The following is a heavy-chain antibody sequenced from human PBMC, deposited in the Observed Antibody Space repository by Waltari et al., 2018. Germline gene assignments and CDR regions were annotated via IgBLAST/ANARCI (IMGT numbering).Heavy chain of an antibody. J-gene: IGHJ4*02. CDR2: INHSGST. Sequence: QVQLQQWGAGLLKPSETLSLTCAVYGGSFSGYYWSWIRQPPGKGLEWIGEINHSGSTNYNPPLKSRVTISVDTSKNQFSLKLSSVTAADTAVYYCARRPGDQTTVIPCYFDYWGQGTLVTVSS. V-gene: IGHV4-34*01. CDR3: ARRPGDQTTVIPCYFDY. CDR1: GGSFSGYY. D-gene: IGHD4-17*01.